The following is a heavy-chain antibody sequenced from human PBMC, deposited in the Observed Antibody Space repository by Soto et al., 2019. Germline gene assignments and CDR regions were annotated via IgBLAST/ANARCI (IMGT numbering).Heavy chain of an antibody. D-gene: IGHD2-15*01. CDR2: TYLRSKWYN. Sequence: SQTLSLTCVISEDSVSTNSPTWNWIRPSPSRGLEWLGRTYLRSKWYNEYAVSVKSRVAIRPDTSKNLFSLQLSSVTPEDTAVYFCAIAAVAFDAFDLWGQGTVVTVS. CDR3: AIAAVAFDAFDL. V-gene: IGHV6-1*01. CDR1: EDSVSTNSPT. J-gene: IGHJ3*01.